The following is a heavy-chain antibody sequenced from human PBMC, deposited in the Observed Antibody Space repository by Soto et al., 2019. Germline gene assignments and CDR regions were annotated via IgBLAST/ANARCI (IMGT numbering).Heavy chain of an antibody. Sequence: GGSLRLSCAASGFTFSSYAMSWVRQAPGKGLEWVSAVGGSGGSTYYADSVKGRFTISRDNPKNTLYLQMNSLRAEDTAVYYCAKGSLLRGYSYGYWGQGTLVTVSS. CDR3: AKGSLLRGYSYGY. CDR2: VGGSGGST. V-gene: IGHV3-23*01. CDR1: GFTFSSYA. D-gene: IGHD5-18*01. J-gene: IGHJ4*02.